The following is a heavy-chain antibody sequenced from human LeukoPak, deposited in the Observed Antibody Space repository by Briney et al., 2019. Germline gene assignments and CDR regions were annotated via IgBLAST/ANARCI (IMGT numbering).Heavy chain of an antibody. J-gene: IGHJ5*02. CDR1: GFTFSNAW. D-gene: IGHD6-19*01. CDR2: ISGSGGST. Sequence: GGSLRLSCAASGFTFSNAWMSWVRQAPGKGLEWVSAISGSGGSTYYADSVKGRFTISRDNSKNTLYLQMNSLRAEDTAVYYCAKGQAGAYGNWFDPWGQGTLVTVSS. V-gene: IGHV3-23*01. CDR3: AKGQAGAYGNWFDP.